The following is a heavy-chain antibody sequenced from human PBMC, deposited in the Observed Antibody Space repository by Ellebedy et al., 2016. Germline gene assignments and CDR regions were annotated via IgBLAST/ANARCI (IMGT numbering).Heavy chain of an antibody. V-gene: IGHV3-21*01. J-gene: IGHJ6*03. CDR2: ISSSSSYI. Sequence: GESLKISXSASGFNFSSYAMHWVRQAPGKGLEWVSSISSSSSYIYYADSVKGRFTISRDNSKNTLYLQMNSLRAEDTAVYYCAKSLQLVPNYMDVWGKGTTVTVSS. CDR3: AKSLQLVPNYMDV. CDR1: GFNFSSYA. D-gene: IGHD6-13*01.